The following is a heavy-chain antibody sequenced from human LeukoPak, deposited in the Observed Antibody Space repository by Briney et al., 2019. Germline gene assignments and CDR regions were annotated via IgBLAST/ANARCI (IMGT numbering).Heavy chain of an antibody. CDR2: ISAYNGNT. CDR1: GYAFTSYG. CDR3: ATTYYYDSSGYSPEYYFDY. Sequence: ASVKVSCKASGYAFTSYGISRVRQAPGQGLEWMGWISAYNGNTNYAQKLQGRVTMTTDTSTSTAYMELRSLRSDDTAVYYCATTYYYDSSGYSPEYYFDYWGQGTLVTVSS. V-gene: IGHV1-18*01. J-gene: IGHJ4*02. D-gene: IGHD3-22*01.